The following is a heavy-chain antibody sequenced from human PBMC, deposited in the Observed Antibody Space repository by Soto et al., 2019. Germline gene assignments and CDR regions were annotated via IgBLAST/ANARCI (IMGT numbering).Heavy chain of an antibody. D-gene: IGHD1-26*01. J-gene: IGHJ6*02. V-gene: IGHV3-33*01. Sequence: GGSLRLSCAASGFTFSSYGMHWVRQAPGKGLEWVAVIWYDGSNKYYADSVKGRFTISRDNSKNTLYLQMNSLRAEDTAVYYCARDILSGPYYYYGMDVWGQGTTVTVSS. CDR2: IWYDGSNK. CDR1: GFTFSSYG. CDR3: ARDILSGPYYYYGMDV.